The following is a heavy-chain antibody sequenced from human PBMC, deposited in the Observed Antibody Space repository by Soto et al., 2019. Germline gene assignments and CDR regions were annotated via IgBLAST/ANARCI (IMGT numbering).Heavy chain of an antibody. Sequence: PSETLSLTCTVSGGSVSSGGYYLSWIRQHPGTGLEWIGYIYYSGTTYFNPSLKSRASISLDTSKNEFSLKLTSVTSADTAVYYCARRALPQCINGVCYKDGFWDYWGQADLVTVS. CDR2: IYYSGTT. V-gene: IGHV4-31*03. CDR1: GGSVSSGGYY. J-gene: IGHJ4*02. D-gene: IGHD2-8*01. CDR3: ARRALPQCINGVCYKDGFWDY.